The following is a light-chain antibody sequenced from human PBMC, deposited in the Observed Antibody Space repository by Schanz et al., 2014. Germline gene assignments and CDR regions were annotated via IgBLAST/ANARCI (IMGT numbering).Light chain of an antibody. CDR3: QQRSNSFT. J-gene: IGKJ3*01. V-gene: IGKV3-11*01. CDR2: DAS. Sequence: EIVLTQSPGTLSLSPGERATLSCRASQSVISSYLAWYQQKPGQAPRLLIYDASNRATGIPARFSGSGSGIDFTLTISSLEPEDFAVYYCQQRSNSFTFGPGTKVDIK. CDR1: QSVISSY.